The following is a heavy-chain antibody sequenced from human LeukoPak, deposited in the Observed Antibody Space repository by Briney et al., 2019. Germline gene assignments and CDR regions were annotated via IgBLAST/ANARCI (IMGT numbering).Heavy chain of an antibody. V-gene: IGHV5-51*01. D-gene: IGHD1-26*01. J-gene: IGHJ4*02. CDR1: GYRFTSYW. CDR3: ARHIRYSGSYYASYFDY. Sequence: PGEALKISFKGSGYRFTSYWIGWVRPMPGKGVEWVGIIYPGDSDTRYSPSFQGQVTISADKSISTAYLQWSSLKASDTAMYYCARHIRYSGSYYASYFDYWGQGTLVTVSS. CDR2: IYPGDSDT.